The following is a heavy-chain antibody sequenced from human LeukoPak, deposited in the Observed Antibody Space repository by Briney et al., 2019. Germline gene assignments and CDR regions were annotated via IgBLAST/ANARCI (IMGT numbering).Heavy chain of an antibody. D-gene: IGHD3-16*02. J-gene: IGHJ4*02. CDR1: GGSISSSSYY. CDR3: ARQYYDYVWGTYPCYFDY. CDR2: MYYSGST. V-gene: IGHV4-39*01. Sequence: SETLSLTCSVSGGSISSSSYYWGWVRQPPGKGLEWIGSMYYSGSTYNNPSLKSRVTISVDTSKNQFYLKLRSVTAADMAVYYCARQYYDYVWGTYPCYFDYWGQGTLVTVSS.